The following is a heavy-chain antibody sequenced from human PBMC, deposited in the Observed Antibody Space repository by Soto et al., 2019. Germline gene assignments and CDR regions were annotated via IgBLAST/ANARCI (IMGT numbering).Heavy chain of an antibody. CDR2: VCYSGST. J-gene: IGHJ6*02. V-gene: IGHV4-59*01. D-gene: IGHD4-17*01. Sequence: SATLSLTCPVACASISSYYWSWFRQPAGGGLEWIGYVCYSGSTNYNPSLKSRVTISVDTSKNQFSLKLSSVTAADTAVYYCARVLRTTTVVTGWVIEENYYYYGMDVWGQRTTVT. CDR3: ARVLRTTTVVTGWVIEENYYYYGMDV. CDR1: CASISSYY.